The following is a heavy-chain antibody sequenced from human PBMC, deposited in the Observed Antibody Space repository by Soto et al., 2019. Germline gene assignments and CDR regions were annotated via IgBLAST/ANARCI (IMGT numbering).Heavy chain of an antibody. CDR1: GFSLTTDRVG. Sequence: QITLKESGPTLVKPTQTLTLTCTFSGFSLTTDRVGVGWIRQPPGEALEWLAVIYWDDSKTYRPSLESRLTITKDTSQTPVALTMTNMDSLDTATYYCAHAYGGRSLYWGQGTLVTVSS. J-gene: IGHJ4*02. D-gene: IGHD1-26*01. CDR2: IYWDDSK. CDR3: AHAYGGRSLY. V-gene: IGHV2-5*02.